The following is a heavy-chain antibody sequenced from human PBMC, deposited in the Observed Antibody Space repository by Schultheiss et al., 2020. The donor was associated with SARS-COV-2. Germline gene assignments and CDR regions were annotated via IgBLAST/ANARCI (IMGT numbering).Heavy chain of an antibody. V-gene: IGHV4-34*01. CDR2: IYHSGST. J-gene: IGHJ6*02. CDR1: GGSFSGYY. D-gene: IGHD1-26*01. CDR3: ARDLRGLGRDYYYGMDV. Sequence: SETLSLTCAVYGGSFSGYYWSWIRQPPGKGLEWIWSIYHSGSTNYNPSLKSRVTISVDTSKNQFSLKLSSVTAADTAVYYCARDLRGLGRDYYYGMDVWGQGTTVTVSS.